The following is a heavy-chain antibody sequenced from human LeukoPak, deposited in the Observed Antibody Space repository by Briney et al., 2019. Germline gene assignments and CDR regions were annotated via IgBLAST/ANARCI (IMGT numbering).Heavy chain of an antibody. CDR2: IYHSGNT. Sequence: PSGTLSLTCVVSGASISNNNWWGWLRQSPGKGLEWIGSIYHSGNTNYNSSLKSRVTISLGKSKNQFSLKLNSVTAADTAVYFCARVGYSGYDYWGQGILVTVSS. CDR1: GASISNNNW. J-gene: IGHJ4*02. V-gene: IGHV4-4*02. CDR3: ARVGYSGYDY. D-gene: IGHD5-12*01.